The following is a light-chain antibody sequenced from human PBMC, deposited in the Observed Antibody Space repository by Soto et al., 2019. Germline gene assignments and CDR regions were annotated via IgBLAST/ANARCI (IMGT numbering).Light chain of an antibody. CDR1: SSNIGSNI. J-gene: IGLJ2*01. CDR3: AAWDDSLNGLV. Sequence: QSVLTQPPSASGTPGQRVTISCSGSSSNIGSNIVSWYQQLPGTAPKLLIYNNYQRPSGVPDRFSGSKSGTSASLAISGLQSEDEADYFCAAWDDSLNGLVFGGGTKLTVL. V-gene: IGLV1-44*01. CDR2: NNY.